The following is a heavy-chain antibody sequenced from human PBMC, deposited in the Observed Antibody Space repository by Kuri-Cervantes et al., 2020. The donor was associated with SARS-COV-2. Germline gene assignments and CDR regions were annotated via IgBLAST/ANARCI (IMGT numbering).Heavy chain of an antibody. CDR1: GGSISSSSYY. CDR2: TNHSGST. D-gene: IGHD2-2*01. CDR3: ARARIYCSSTSCRPMAFDI. V-gene: IGHV4-39*07. J-gene: IGHJ3*02. Sequence: ESLKISCTVSGGSISSSSYYWGWIRQPPGKGLEWIGETNHSGSTNYNPSLKSRVTISVDTSKNQFSLKLSSVTAADTAVYYCARARIYCSSTSCRPMAFDIWGQGTMVTVSS.